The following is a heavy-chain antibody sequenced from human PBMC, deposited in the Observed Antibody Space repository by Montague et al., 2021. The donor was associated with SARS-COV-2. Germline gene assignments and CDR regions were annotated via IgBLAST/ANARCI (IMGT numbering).Heavy chain of an antibody. V-gene: IGHV3-21*01. D-gene: IGHD6-13*01. CDR2: ISSSSSYI. CDR1: GFTFSSYS. Sequence: SLRLSCAASGFTFSSYSMNWVRQAPGKGLEWASSISSSSSYIYYADSVKGRFTISKDNAKNSLYLQMNSLRAEDTAVYYCARDDFRIAAAALDYWGQGTLVTVSS. J-gene: IGHJ4*02. CDR3: ARDDFRIAAAALDY.